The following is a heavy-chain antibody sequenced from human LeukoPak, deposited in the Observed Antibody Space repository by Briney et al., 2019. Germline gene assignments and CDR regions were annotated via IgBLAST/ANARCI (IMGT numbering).Heavy chain of an antibody. V-gene: IGHV4-38-2*01. CDR2: IYHSGST. J-gene: IGHJ5*02. D-gene: IGHD3-10*01. CDR3: ARDGIPMVRGVIPPPGGFDP. CDR1: GYSISSGYY. Sequence: SETLSLTCAVSGYSISSGYYWGWIRQPPGKGLEWIGSIYHSGSTYYNPSLKSRVTISVDTSKNQLSLKLSSVTAADTAVYYCARDGIPMVRGVIPPPGGFDPWGQGTLVTVSS.